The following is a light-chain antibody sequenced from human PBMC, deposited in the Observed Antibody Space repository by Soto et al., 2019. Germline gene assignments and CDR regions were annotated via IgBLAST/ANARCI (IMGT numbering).Light chain of an antibody. CDR3: ISYTRTSTYV. J-gene: IGLJ1*01. V-gene: IGLV2-14*03. CDR2: DVS. CDR1: SSDVGTYNY. Sequence: QSALTQPASVSGSPGQSITISCTGTSSDVGTYNYVSWYQQHPGKPPKLMIYDVSDRPSGVSNRFSGSKSGNTASLTISGLQAEDEADYYCISYTRTSTYVFGTGTKLTVL.